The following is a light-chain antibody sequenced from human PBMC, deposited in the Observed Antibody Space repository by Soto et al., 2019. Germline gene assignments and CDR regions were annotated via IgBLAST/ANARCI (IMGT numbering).Light chain of an antibody. CDR2: GAS. J-gene: IGKJ2*01. V-gene: IGKV3-20*01. Sequence: EIVLTQSPATLSLSPGERATLSCRAGQSVSNSYLAWYQHKPGQAPRLLIHGASSRATGIPDRFSGSGSGTEFTLNINRLEPEDFAVYYCQQYGSSPHTFGQGTKLEIK. CDR1: QSVSNSY. CDR3: QQYGSSPHT.